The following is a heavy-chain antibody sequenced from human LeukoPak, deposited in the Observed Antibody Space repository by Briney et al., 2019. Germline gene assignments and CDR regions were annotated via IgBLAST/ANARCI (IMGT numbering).Heavy chain of an antibody. CDR3: ARVTRTHDAFDV. Sequence: SETLSLTCTVSGDSINRYLWTWIRHPPGKGLEWLGYIYSRGTTAYNPSLESRLPLSTDTSKNQFSLTLRSVTTADTAVYFCARVTRTHDAFDVWGQPIMVTVSS. V-gene: IGHV4-59*01. CDR1: GDSINRYL. CDR2: IYSRGTT. D-gene: IGHD2-21*02. J-gene: IGHJ3*01.